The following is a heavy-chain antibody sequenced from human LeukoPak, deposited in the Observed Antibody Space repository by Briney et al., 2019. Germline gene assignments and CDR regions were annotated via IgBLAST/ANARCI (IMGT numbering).Heavy chain of an antibody. CDR3: ANPVAGSKNH. CDR1: GFTFSSYA. V-gene: IGHV3-23*01. CDR2: IGGSGGST. Sequence: GGSLRLSCAASGFTFSSYAMSWVRQAPGKGLEWVSAIGGSGGSTYYADSVKGRFTISRDNSKNTLYLQMNSLRAEDTAVYYCANPVAGSKNHWGQGTLVTVSS. J-gene: IGHJ5*02. D-gene: IGHD2-15*01.